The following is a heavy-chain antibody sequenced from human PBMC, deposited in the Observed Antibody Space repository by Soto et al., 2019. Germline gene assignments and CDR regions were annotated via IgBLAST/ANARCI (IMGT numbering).Heavy chain of an antibody. CDR2: IIPILGIA. D-gene: IGHD2-21*02. V-gene: IGHV1-69*02. CDR3: ARGGAAAYCGGDCYDLYYYYYGMDV. CDR1: GGTFSSYT. Sequence: QVQLVQSGAEVKKPGSSVKVSCKASGGTFSSYTISWVRQAPGQGLEWMGRIIPILGIANYAQKFQGRVAITADKSTGTAYRELSSLRSEDTAVYYCARGGAAAYCGGDCYDLYYYYYGMDVWGQGTTVTVSS. J-gene: IGHJ6*02.